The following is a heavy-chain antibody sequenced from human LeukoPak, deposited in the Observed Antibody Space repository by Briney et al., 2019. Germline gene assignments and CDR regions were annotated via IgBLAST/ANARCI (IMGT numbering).Heavy chain of an antibody. CDR1: GYTFTGYY. CDR2: ISAYNGNT. V-gene: IGHV1-18*04. CDR3: ATSLDTAMVLYYGMDV. Sequence: ASVKVSCKASGYTFTGYYIHCVRQAPGQGLEWMGWISAYNGNTNYAQRLQGRVTMTTDTSTSTAYMELRSLRSDDTAVYYCATSLDTAMVLYYGMDVWGQGTTVTVSS. J-gene: IGHJ6*02. D-gene: IGHD5-18*01.